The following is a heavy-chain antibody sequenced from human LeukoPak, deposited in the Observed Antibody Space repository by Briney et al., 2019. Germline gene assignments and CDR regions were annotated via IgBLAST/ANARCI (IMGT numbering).Heavy chain of an antibody. D-gene: IGHD3-10*01. CDR3: ARKVWFGEFPPTPVDY. CDR2: ISGSGGST. CDR1: GFTFSSYA. J-gene: IGHJ4*02. Sequence: GGSLRLSFAASGFTFSSYAMSWVRQAPGKGLEWVSAISGSGGSTYYADSVKGRFTISRDNSKNTLYLQMNSLRAEDTAVYYCARKVWFGEFPPTPVDYWGQGTLVTVSS. V-gene: IGHV3-23*01.